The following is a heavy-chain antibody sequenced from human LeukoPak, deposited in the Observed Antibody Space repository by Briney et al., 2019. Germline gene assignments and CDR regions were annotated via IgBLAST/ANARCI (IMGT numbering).Heavy chain of an antibody. D-gene: IGHD6-6*01. CDR1: GGSISSYY. CDR3: ARRYSSSLGWFDP. J-gene: IGHJ5*02. V-gene: IGHV4-59*01. Sequence: SETLSLTCTVSGGSISSYYWSWIRQPPGKGLEWIGYIYYSGSTNYNPSLKSRVTISVDTSKNQFSLKLSSVTAADTAVYYCARRYSSSLGWFDPWGQGTLVTVSS. CDR2: IYYSGST.